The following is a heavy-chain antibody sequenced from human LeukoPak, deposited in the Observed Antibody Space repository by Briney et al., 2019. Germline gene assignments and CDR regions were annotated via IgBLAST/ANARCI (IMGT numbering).Heavy chain of an antibody. CDR1: GGSISSYY. J-gene: IGHJ4*02. Sequence: SETLSLTCTVSGGSISSYYWSWIRQPAGKGLEWIGRIYTSGSTNYNPSLKSRVTMSVDTSKNQFSLKLSSVTAADTAVYYCARDLSSAYYYDSSGYKISPFDYWGQGTLVTVSS. V-gene: IGHV4-4*07. D-gene: IGHD3-22*01. CDR2: IYTSGST. CDR3: ARDLSSAYYYDSSGYKISPFDY.